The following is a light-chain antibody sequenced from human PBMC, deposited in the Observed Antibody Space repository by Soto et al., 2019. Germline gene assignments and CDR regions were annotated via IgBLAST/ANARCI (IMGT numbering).Light chain of an antibody. CDR3: QQSYSTPPET. V-gene: IGKV1-39*01. Sequence: DIQMPQSPSSLSASVGDRVTITCRASQSISSYLNWYQQKPGKDPKLLIYAASSLQSGVPSRFSGSGSGTDFTPTISSLQPEDFATYYCQQSYSTPPETFGQGTKVEIK. CDR2: AAS. J-gene: IGKJ1*01. CDR1: QSISSY.